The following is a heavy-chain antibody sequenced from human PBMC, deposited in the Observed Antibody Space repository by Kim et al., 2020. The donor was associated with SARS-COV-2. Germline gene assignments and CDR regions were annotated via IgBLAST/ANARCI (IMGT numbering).Heavy chain of an antibody. V-gene: IGHV1-18*01. CDR3: ARDLHYYDSSGYSV. J-gene: IGHJ4*02. CDR1: GYTFTSYG. D-gene: IGHD3-22*01. CDR2: ISAYNGNT. Sequence: ASVKVSCKASGYTFTSYGISWVRQAPGQGLEWMGWISAYNGNTNYAQKLQGRVTMTTDTSTSTAYMELRSLRSDDTAVYYCARDLHYYDSSGYSVWGQGTLVTVSS.